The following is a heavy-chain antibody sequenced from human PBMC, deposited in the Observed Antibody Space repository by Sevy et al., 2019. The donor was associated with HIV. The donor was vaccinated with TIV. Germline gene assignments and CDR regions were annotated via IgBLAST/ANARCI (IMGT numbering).Heavy chain of an antibody. D-gene: IGHD2-15*01. CDR3: AKGGLGYCSGGSCYWNDY. J-gene: IGHJ4*02. V-gene: IGHV3-23*01. CDR1: GFTFSSYA. CDR2: ISGSGGST. Sequence: GGSLRLSCAASGFTFSSYAMSWVRQAPGKGLEWVSDISGSGGSTYYADSVKGRFTISRDNSKNTLYLQMNSLRAEDTAVYYCAKGGLGYCSGGSCYWNDYWGQGTLVTVSS.